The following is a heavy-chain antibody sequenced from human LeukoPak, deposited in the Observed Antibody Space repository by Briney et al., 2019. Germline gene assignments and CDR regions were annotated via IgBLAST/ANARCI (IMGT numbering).Heavy chain of an antibody. D-gene: IGHD3-10*01. CDR1: GGSFSGYY. V-gene: IGHV4-34*01. J-gene: IGHJ4*02. CDR3: ARGITAKRNFDY. CDR2: INHSGST. Sequence: SETLSLTCAVYGGSFSGYYWSWIRQPPGQGLEWIGEINHSGSTNYNPSLKSRVTISVDTSKNPFSLKLSSVTAADTAVYYCARGITAKRNFDYWGQGTLVTVSS.